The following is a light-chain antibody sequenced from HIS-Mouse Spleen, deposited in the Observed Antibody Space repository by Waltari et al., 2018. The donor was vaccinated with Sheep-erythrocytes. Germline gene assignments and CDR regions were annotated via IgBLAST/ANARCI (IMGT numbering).Light chain of an antibody. CDR3: CSYAGSSTLV. CDR1: IRDVGSYNL. J-gene: IGLJ2*01. Sequence: QSARTQPASVSGSPGQSITISCPGTIRDVGSYNLVSWYQQHPGKAPKLMIYEGSKRPSGVSNRFSGSKSGNTASLTISGLQAEDEADYYCCSYAGSSTLVFGGGTKLTVL. CDR2: EGS. V-gene: IGLV2-23*01.